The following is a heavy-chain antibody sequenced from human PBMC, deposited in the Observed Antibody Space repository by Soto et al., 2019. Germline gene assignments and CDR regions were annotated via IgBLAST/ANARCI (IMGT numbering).Heavy chain of an antibody. J-gene: IGHJ4*02. D-gene: IGHD3-10*01. CDR1: GFTFSSYA. CDR3: ASASPSVSWDGPIWFGDK. Sequence: QVQLVESGGGVVQPGRSLRLSCAASGFTFSSYAMHWVRQAPGKGLEWVAVISYDGSNKYYADSVKGRFTISRDNSKNTLYLQMTSLRAEDTAVYYCASASPSVSWDGPIWFGDKRGQGTLVTVSS. CDR2: ISYDGSNK. V-gene: IGHV3-30-3*01.